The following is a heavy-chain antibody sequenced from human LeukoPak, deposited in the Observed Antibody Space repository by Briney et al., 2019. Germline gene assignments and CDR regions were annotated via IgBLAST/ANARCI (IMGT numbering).Heavy chain of an antibody. D-gene: IGHD3-22*01. J-gene: IGHJ4*02. CDR2: IIPIFGTA. CDR3: ATFIYYYDSSGYLFDY. CDR1: GGTFSSYA. Sequence: SVKVSCKASGGTFSSYAISWVRQAPGQGLEWMGGIIPIFGTANYAQKFQGRVTITADESTSTAYMELSSLRSEDTAVYYCATFIYYYDSSGYLFDYWGQGTLVTVSS. V-gene: IGHV1-69*01.